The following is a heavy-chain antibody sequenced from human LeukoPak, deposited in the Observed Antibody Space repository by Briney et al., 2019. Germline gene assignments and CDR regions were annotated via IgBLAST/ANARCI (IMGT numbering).Heavy chain of an antibody. D-gene: IGHD5-18*01. CDR2: IYSGGST. V-gene: IGHV3-53*01. CDR1: GFTVSNNY. Sequence: SGGSLRLSCAASGFTVSNNYMSWVRQAPGKGLEWVSLIYSGGSTYYADSVKGRFIISRDNSMNTLYLQMNSLRAEDTAMYYCARGLRGYKYGSDYWGQGTLVTVSS. CDR3: ARGLRGYKYGSDY. J-gene: IGHJ4*02.